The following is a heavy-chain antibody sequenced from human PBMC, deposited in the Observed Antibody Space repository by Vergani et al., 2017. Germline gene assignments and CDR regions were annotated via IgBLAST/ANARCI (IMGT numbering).Heavy chain of an antibody. V-gene: IGHV3-21*02. D-gene: IGHD2-8*01. J-gene: IGHJ4*02. CDR1: GFSFSSYS. CDR3: ARGLWDCTHIRCSPPSY. CDR2: ISGSNSYV. Sequence: EVQLVESGGGLVKPGGSLRLSCAASGFSFSSYSMNWVRQAPGKGLEWVASISGSNSYVFYRDSVEGRFTITRDNAKKSVYLQMNSLRAEDTAMYFCARGLWDCTHIRCSPPSYWGQGTQVTVSS.